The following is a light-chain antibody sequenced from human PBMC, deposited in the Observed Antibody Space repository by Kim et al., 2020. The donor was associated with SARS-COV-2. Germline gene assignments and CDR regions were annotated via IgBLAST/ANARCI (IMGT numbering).Light chain of an antibody. CDR2: GAS. V-gene: IGKV3-20*01. J-gene: IGKJ3*01. CDR1: QSVSSSY. CDR3: QQYGSSVT. Sequence: LSPGERATLSCRASQSVSSSYLAWYQQKPGQAPRLLIYGASSRATGIPDRFSGSVSGTDFTLTISRLEPEDFAVYYCQQYGSSVTFGPGTKVDIK.